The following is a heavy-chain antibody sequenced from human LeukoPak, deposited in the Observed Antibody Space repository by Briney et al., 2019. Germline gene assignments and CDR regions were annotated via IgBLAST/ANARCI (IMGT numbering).Heavy chain of an antibody. J-gene: IGHJ4*02. D-gene: IGHD1-1*01. CDR2: MNPNSGNT. V-gene: IGHV1-8*02. CDR1: GYTFTGYY. Sequence: ASVKVSCKASGYTFTGYYMHWVRQATGQGLEWMGWMNPNSGNTGYAQKFQGRVTMTRNTSISTAYMELSSLRSEDTAVYYCASAALVNTNWCYFDYWGQGTLVTVSS. CDR3: ASAALVNTNWCYFDY.